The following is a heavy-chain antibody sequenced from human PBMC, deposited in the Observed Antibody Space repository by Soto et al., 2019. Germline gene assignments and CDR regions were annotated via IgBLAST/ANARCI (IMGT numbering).Heavy chain of an antibody. Sequence: HPGGSLRLSCTASGFTFGDYAMSWFRQAPGKGLEWVGFIRSKAYGGTTEYAASVKGRFTISRDDSKSIAYLQMNSLKTEDTAVYYCTRGKTKYYDILTGHRIYWGQGTLVTVSS. V-gene: IGHV3-49*03. CDR3: TRGKTKYYDILTGHRIY. CDR1: GFTFGDYA. CDR2: IRSKAYGGTT. D-gene: IGHD3-9*01. J-gene: IGHJ4*02.